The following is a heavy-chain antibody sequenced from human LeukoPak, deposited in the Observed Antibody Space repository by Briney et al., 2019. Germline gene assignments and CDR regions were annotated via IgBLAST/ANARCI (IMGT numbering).Heavy chain of an antibody. D-gene: IGHD3-22*01. CDR2: IYYSGST. CDR1: GGSISSGAYY. Sequence: PSQTLSLTCTVSGGSISSGAYYWNWIRQHPGKGLEWIGYIYYSGSTYYNPSLKSRVTMSVDTSKNQFSLKLSSVTAADTAVYYCARDGYYCDSSGYYEKMYYFDYWGQGTLVTVSS. V-gene: IGHV4-31*03. J-gene: IGHJ4*02. CDR3: ARDGYYCDSSGYYEKMYYFDY.